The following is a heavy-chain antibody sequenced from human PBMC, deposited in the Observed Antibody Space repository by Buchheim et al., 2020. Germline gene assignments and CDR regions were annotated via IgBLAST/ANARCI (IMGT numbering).Heavy chain of an antibody. CDR2: IYHSGST. D-gene: IGHD2-15*01. J-gene: IGHJ4*02. CDR1: GGSISSSNW. Sequence: QVQLQESGPGLVKPSGTLSLTCAVSGGSISSSNWWSWVRQPPGKGLEWIGEIYHSGSTKYNPSLKGRVPKSVDKSKNQFFLKLSSVTAADTAVYYCARERTICSGGSCYYFDYWGQGTL. V-gene: IGHV4-4*02. CDR3: ARERTICSGGSCYYFDY.